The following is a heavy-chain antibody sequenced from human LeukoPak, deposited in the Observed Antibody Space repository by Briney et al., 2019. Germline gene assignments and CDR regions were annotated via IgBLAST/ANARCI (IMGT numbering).Heavy chain of an antibody. J-gene: IGHJ4*02. CDR2: INTNTGNP. CDR1: GYSFTTYA. D-gene: IGHD5-18*01. Sequence: ASVKVSCKASGYSFTTYAMNWLRQAPGQGLEWMGWINTNTGNPTYAQGFTGRFVFSLDTSVSTAYLQISSLKAEDTAVYYCARDNWLPTYWGQGTLVTVSS. CDR3: ARDNWLPTY. V-gene: IGHV7-4-1*02.